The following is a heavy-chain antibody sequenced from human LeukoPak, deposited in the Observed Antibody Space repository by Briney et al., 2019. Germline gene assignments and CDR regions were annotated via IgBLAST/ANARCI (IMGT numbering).Heavy chain of an antibody. CDR1: GFTVYTYW. CDR2: MSHDGSQT. V-gene: IGHV3-7*03. CDR3: ARSNNFDF. Sequence: GGSLRLSCVGSGFTVYTYWMHWVRQAPGKGLECVATMSHDGSQTYYVDSVKGRFTISRDSAKNSLYLDINNVRAEDTAVYYCARSNNFDFWGQGTLVTVSS. J-gene: IGHJ4*02.